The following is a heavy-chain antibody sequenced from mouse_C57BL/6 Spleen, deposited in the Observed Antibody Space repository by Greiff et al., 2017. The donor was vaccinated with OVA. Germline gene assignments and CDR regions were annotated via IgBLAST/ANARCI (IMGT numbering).Heavy chain of an antibody. Sequence: EVQLQQSGPELVKPGASVKMSCKASGYTFTDYNMHWVKQSPGKSLEWIGYINPNNGGTSYNQKFKGKATLTVNKSSSTAYMELRSLTSEESAVYYCARGGCCYGSSSAWFAYWGQGTLVTVSA. V-gene: IGHV1-22*01. D-gene: IGHD1-1*01. CDR3: ARGGCCYGSSSAWFAY. J-gene: IGHJ3*01. CDR2: INPNNGGT. CDR1: GYTFTDYN.